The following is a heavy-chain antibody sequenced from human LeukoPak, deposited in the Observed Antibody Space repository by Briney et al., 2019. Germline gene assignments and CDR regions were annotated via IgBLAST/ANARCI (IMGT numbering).Heavy chain of an antibody. CDR2: ISGSGGST. D-gene: IGHD6-19*01. CDR3: AKGPDEYGSGWYGEEYGMDV. CDR1: GFTFSSYA. V-gene: IGHV3-23*01. Sequence: PGGSLRLSCAASGFTFSSYAMSWVRQAPGKGLEWVSAISGSGGSTYYADSVKGRFTISRDNSKNTLYLQMNSLRAEDTAVYYCAKGPDEYGSGWYGEEYGMDVWGQGTTVTVSS. J-gene: IGHJ6*02.